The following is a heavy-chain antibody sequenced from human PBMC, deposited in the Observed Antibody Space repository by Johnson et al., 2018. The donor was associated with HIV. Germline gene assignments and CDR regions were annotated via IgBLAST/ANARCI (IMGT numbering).Heavy chain of an antibody. CDR2: ISYDGSNK. V-gene: IGHV3-30*04. Sequence: QVQLVESGGGVVQPGRSLRLSCAASGYTFSSYAMHWVRQAPGKGLEWVAVISYDGSNKYYADSVKGRFTISRDNSKNTLYLQRNSLRAEDTAVYYCARDLHDFGGAFDIWGQGTIVTVSS. D-gene: IGHD3-16*01. CDR3: ARDLHDFGGAFDI. CDR1: GYTFSSYA. J-gene: IGHJ3*02.